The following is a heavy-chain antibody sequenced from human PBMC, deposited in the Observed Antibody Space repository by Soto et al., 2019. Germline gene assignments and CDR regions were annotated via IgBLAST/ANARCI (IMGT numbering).Heavy chain of an antibody. V-gene: IGHV4-31*03. CDR1: GGSISSGGYY. D-gene: IGHD3-3*01. Sequence: SETLSLTCTVSGGSISSGGYYWSWIRQHPGKGLEWIGYIYYSGSTYYNPSLKSRVTISVDTSKNQFSLKLSSVTAADTAVYYCARLVRRSGYQRPDYWGQGTLVTVSS. CDR3: ARLVRRSGYQRPDY. J-gene: IGHJ4*02. CDR2: IYYSGST.